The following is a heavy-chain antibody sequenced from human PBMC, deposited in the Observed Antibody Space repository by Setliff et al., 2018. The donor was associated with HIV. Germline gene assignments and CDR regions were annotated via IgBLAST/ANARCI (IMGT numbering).Heavy chain of an antibody. V-gene: IGHV4-59*08. CDR3: ARTYSSNWYIDY. Sequence: SETLSLTCSVSGDSIGTYYWNWIRQTPGKRLEWIGFFYYGGSTDYNPALKNRVAISVDTSKTQFSLKLSSVTAADTAIYYCARTYSSNWYIDYWGQGTLVTVSS. CDR2: FYYGGST. J-gene: IGHJ4*02. D-gene: IGHD6-13*01. CDR1: GDSIGTYY.